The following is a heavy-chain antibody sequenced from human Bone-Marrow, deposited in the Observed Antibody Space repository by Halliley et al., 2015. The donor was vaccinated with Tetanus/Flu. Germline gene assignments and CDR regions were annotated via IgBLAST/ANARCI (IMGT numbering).Heavy chain of an antibody. V-gene: IGHV4-31*02. J-gene: IGHJ3*02. Sequence: LEGVGYIYYRGSTYYNTSLKSRITISVDTSNNQFFLNLRSMTAADTAVYFCARGRSFDPFPFEMWGQGTMVPVSS. CDR2: IYYRGST. CDR3: ARGRSFDPFPFEM. D-gene: IGHD3-9*01.